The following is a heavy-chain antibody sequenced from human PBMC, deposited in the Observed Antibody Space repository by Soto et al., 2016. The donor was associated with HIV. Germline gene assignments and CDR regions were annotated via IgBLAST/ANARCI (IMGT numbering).Heavy chain of an antibody. Sequence: QLLESGGALVQPGGSLRLSCAASGFSFSNYAMSWVLQAPGKGLQWVSGISGSGSSTYYADSVKGRFTISRDNSKNTLYLQMKSLRAEDTAVYYCAKKGWMIAKDRNWYFDLWGRGTLVTVSS. D-gene: IGHD3-22*01. CDR2: ISGSGSST. CDR1: GFSFSNYA. V-gene: IGHV3-23*01. J-gene: IGHJ2*01. CDR3: AKKGWMIAKDRNWYFDL.